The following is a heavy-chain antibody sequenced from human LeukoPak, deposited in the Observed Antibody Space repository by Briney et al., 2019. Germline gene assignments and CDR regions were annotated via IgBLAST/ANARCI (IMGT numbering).Heavy chain of an antibody. CDR3: ARETTVDTAMDYYYYMDV. J-gene: IGHJ6*03. CDR1: GGSISSYY. Sequence: SETLSLTCTVSGGSISSYYWSWIRQPPGKGLEWIGYIYYSGSPNYNPSLKTRVTISVDTSKNQFSLKLSSVTAADTAVYYCARETTVDTAMDYYYYMDVWGKGTTVTVSS. D-gene: IGHD5-18*01. CDR2: IYYSGSP. V-gene: IGHV4-59*12.